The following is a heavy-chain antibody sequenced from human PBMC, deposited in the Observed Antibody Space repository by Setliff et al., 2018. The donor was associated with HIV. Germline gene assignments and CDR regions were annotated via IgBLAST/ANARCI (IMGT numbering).Heavy chain of an antibody. Sequence: SETLSLTCTVSGGSISNGYYYWVWIRQPPGKGLEWIGGIFYTGSAHYDPSLKSRVTIFVDTSKTQFYLKLRSVTASDTAVYYCARYTSKVDWFDPWGQGTLVTVSS. J-gene: IGHJ5*02. CDR2: IFYTGSA. V-gene: IGHV4-39*01. CDR3: ARYTSKVDWFDP. D-gene: IGHD2-2*02. CDR1: GGSISNGYYY.